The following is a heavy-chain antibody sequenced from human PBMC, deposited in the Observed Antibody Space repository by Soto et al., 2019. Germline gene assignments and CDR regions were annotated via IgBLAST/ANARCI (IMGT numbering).Heavy chain of an antibody. Sequence: SQTLSLTCAISGDIVSSNSAAWNWIRQSPSRGLEWLGRTYYRSKWYNDYAVSVKSRITINPDTSKNQLSLQLNSVTPEDTAVYYCARGGYSSSWYSSYYYYGMDVWGQGTTVTVSS. D-gene: IGHD6-13*01. CDR2: TYYRSKWYN. J-gene: IGHJ6*02. CDR3: ARGGYSSSWYSSYYYYGMDV. CDR1: GDIVSSNSAA. V-gene: IGHV6-1*01.